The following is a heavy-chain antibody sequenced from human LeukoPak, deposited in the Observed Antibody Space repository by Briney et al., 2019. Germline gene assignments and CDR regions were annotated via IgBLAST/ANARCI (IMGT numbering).Heavy chain of an antibody. D-gene: IGHD4-17*01. CDR2: ISSSSSYI. CDR1: GFTFSSYS. CDR3: ARTADYGDYRDAFDI. V-gene: IGHV3-21*01. J-gene: IGHJ3*02. Sequence: KPGGSLRLSCAASGFTFSSYSMNWVRQAPGKGLEWVSSISSSSSYIYYADSVKGRFTISRDNAKNSLYLQMNSLRVEDTAVYYCARTADYGDYRDAFDIWGQGTMVTVSS.